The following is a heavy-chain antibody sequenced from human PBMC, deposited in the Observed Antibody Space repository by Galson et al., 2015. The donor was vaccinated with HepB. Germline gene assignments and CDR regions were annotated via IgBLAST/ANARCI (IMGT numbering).Heavy chain of an antibody. D-gene: IGHD6-19*01. CDR3: AKAWGATQQWLVPH. J-gene: IGHJ4*02. CDR1: GFTFSSYG. V-gene: IGHV3-30*02. Sequence: SLRLSCAASGFTFSSYGMHWVRQAPGKGLEWVAFIRYDGSNKYYADSVKGRFTISRDNSKNTLYLQMNSLRAEDTAVYYCAKAWGATQQWLVPHWGQGTLVTVSS. CDR2: IRYDGSNK.